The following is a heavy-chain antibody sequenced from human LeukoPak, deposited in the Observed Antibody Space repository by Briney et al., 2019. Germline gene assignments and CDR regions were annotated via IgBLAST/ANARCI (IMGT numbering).Heavy chain of an antibody. Sequence: GGSLRLSCAASGFTFSSYSMNWVRQAPGKGLEWVSSISSSSSYIYYADSVKGRLTISRDNAKNSLYLQMNSLRAEDTAVYYCARVLVLAPDYWGQGTLVTVSS. J-gene: IGHJ4*02. D-gene: IGHD3-3*01. CDR1: GFTFSSYS. CDR2: ISSSSSYI. CDR3: ARVLVLAPDY. V-gene: IGHV3-21*01.